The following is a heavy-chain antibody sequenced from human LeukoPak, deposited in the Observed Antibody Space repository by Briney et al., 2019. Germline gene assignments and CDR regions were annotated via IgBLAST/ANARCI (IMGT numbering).Heavy chain of an antibody. V-gene: IGHV3-9*01. CDR1: GFTFDDYA. D-gene: IGHD6-19*01. J-gene: IGHJ4*02. Sequence: GGSLRLSCAASGFTFDDYAMHWVRQAPGKGLEWVSGISWNSATIDYADSVKGRFSISRDNSKNYLYLQMNSLRAEDTAVYYCARGSGGWYGAFDYWGQGALVTVSS. CDR2: ISWNSATI. CDR3: ARGSGGWYGAFDY.